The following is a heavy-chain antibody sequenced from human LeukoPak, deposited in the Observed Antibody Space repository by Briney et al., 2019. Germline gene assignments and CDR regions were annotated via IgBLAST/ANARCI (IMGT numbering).Heavy chain of an antibody. J-gene: IGHJ4*02. D-gene: IGHD2-21*02. CDR3: ARVTPPELTYYFDY. V-gene: IGHV4-4*02. Sequence: TSETLSLTCAVSGGSISSSNWWSWVRQPPGKGLEWIGEIYHSGSTNYNPSLKSRVTISVDKSKNQFSLKLSSVTAADTAVYYCARVTPPELTYYFDYWGQGTLVTVSS. CDR1: GGSISSSNW. CDR2: IYHSGST.